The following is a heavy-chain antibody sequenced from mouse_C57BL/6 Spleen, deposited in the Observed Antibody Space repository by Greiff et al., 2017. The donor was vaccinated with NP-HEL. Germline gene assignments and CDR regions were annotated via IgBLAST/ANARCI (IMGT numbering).Heavy chain of an antibody. V-gene: IGHV1-54*01. D-gene: IGHD2-1*01. CDR3: ARDYGNFYAMDY. Sequence: QVQLLQSGAELVRPGTSVKVSCKASGYAFTNYLIEWVQQRPGQGLEWIGVINHGSGGTYYNEKVKGKATLTADKSSSNAYMQLSSLTSEDSAVYYCARDYGNFYAMDYWGQGTSVTVSS. J-gene: IGHJ4*01. CDR1: GYAFTNYL. CDR2: INHGSGGT.